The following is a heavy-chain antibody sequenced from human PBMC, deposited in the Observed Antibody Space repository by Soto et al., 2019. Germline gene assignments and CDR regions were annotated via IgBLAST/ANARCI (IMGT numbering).Heavy chain of an antibody. J-gene: IGHJ6*02. D-gene: IGHD3-10*01. V-gene: IGHV3-21*01. CDR1: GFTFSSYS. Sequence: GGSLRLSCAASGFTFSSYSMNWVRQAPGKGLEWVSSISSSSSYIYYADSVKGRFTISRDNAKNSLYLQMNSLRAEDTAVYYCAIPSRLWFGELSYYYYYGMDVWGQGTTVTVSS. CDR3: AIPSRLWFGELSYYYYYGMDV. CDR2: ISSSSSYI.